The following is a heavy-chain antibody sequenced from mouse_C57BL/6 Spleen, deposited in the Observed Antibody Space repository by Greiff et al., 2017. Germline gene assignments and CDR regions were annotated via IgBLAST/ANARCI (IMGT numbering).Heavy chain of an antibody. CDR1: GYAFSSYW. CDR3: ARSGYYRVYFDY. D-gene: IGHD2-3*01. J-gene: IGHJ2*01. Sequence: QVQLQQSGAELVKPGASVKISCKASGYAFSSYWMNWVKQRPGKGLEWIGQIYPGDGDTNYNGKFKGKATLTADTSSSTAYMQLSSLTSEDSAVYFCARSGYYRVYFDYWGQGTTLTVSS. V-gene: IGHV1-80*01. CDR2: IYPGDGDT.